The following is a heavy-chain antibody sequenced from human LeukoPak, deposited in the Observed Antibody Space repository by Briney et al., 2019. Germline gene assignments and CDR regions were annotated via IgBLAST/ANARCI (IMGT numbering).Heavy chain of an antibody. J-gene: IGHJ4*02. Sequence: PGRSLRLSCAASGFTFSSCGMHWVRQAPGKGLEWVAVISYDGSNKYYADSVKGRFTISRDNSKNTLYLQMNSLRAEDTAVYYCAKDRPMTTVTTGDYWGQGTLVTVSS. D-gene: IGHD4-17*01. CDR1: GFTFSSCG. V-gene: IGHV3-30*18. CDR3: AKDRPMTTVTTGDY. CDR2: ISYDGSNK.